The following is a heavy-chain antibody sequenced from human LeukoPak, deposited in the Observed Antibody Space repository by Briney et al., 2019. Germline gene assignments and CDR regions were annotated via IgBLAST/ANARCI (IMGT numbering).Heavy chain of an antibody. CDR1: GFTFSTYA. D-gene: IGHD5-24*01. J-gene: IGHJ4*02. CDR3: ARQSRWLQDY. V-gene: IGHV3-7*01. CDR2: IKQDGSEK. Sequence: PGGSLRLSCATSGFTFSTYAMTWVRQAPGKGLEWVANIKQDGSEKYYVDSVKGRFTISRDNAKNSLYLQMKSLRAEDTAVYYCARQSRWLQDYWGQGTLVTVSS.